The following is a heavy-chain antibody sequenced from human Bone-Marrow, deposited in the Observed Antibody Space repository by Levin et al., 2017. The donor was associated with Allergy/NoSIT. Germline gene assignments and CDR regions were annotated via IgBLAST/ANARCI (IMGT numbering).Heavy chain of an antibody. CDR1: GFTFNLYW. Sequence: GGSLRLSCAASGFTFNLYWMNWIRQAPGKGLEWVANIEKDGNEKHYVDSVEGRFTISRDNAKNVLYLEMSSLRVEDTALYYCGTAGGIAVAGGHYWGQGVLVTVSS. D-gene: IGHD6-19*01. CDR3: GTAGGIAVAGGHY. V-gene: IGHV3-7*01. CDR2: IEKDGNEK. J-gene: IGHJ4*02.